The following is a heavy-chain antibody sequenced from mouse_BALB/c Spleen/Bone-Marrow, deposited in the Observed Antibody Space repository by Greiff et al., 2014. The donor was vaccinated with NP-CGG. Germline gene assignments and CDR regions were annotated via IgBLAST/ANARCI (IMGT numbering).Heavy chain of an antibody. CDR3: ARGDYRYDGFAY. J-gene: IGHJ3*01. CDR1: GYAFTNYL. D-gene: IGHD2-14*01. CDR2: INPGSGGT. Sequence: VQLVESGAELVRPGTSVKVSCKASGYAFTNYLIEWVKQRPGQGLEWIGVINPGSGGTNYNEKFKGKATLTADKSSSTAYMQLSSLTSDDSAVYFCARGDYRYDGFAYWGQGTLVTVSA. V-gene: IGHV1-54*01.